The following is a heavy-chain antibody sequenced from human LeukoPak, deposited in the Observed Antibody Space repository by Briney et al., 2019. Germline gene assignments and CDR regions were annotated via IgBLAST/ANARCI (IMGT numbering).Heavy chain of an antibody. V-gene: IGHV3-23*01. CDR1: GFTFNTYT. CDR3: AKAHYTAARVYDP. Sequence: PPGGSLRLSCAASGFTFNTYTMSWVRQVPGKGLELVSAISGGSDYTHYADSVKGRFTISRDSSKNTLYLQMNSLRAEDTAVYYCAKAHYTAARVYDPWGRGTLVTVSS. CDR2: ISGGSDYT. D-gene: IGHD3-10*01. J-gene: IGHJ2*01.